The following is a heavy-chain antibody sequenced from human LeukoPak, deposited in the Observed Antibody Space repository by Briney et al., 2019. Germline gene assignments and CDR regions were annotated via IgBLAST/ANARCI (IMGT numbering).Heavy chain of an antibody. CDR1: GGSISTSTYY. Sequence: SETLSLTCTVSGGSISTSTYYWGWIRQPPGKGLEWIGSISYSGSTYDNPSLKGRVTISVDTSKNQFPLKLSSVTAPDTAVYYCASHLAVSGTRGFDYWGQGILVTVSS. J-gene: IGHJ4*02. V-gene: IGHV4-39*01. CDR3: ASHLAVSGTRGFDY. CDR2: ISYSGST. D-gene: IGHD1-1*01.